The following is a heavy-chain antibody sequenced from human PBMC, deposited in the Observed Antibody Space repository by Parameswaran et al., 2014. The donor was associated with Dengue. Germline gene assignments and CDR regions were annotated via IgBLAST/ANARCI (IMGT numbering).Heavy chain of an antibody. CDR1: GGSISSSSYY. V-gene: IGHV4-39*01. CDR3: ARPDIVGWFDP. CDR2: IYYSGST. Sequence: ASETLSLTCTVSGGSISSSSYYWGWIRQPPGKGLEWIGSIYYSGSTYYNPSLKSRVTISVDTSKNQFSLKLSSVTAADTAVYYCARPDIVGWFDPWGQGTLVTVSS. D-gene: IGHD2-15*01. J-gene: IGHJ5*02.